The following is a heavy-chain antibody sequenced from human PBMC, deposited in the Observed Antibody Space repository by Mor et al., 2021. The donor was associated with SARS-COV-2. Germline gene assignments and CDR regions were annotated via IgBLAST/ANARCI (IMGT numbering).Heavy chain of an antibody. CDR2: T. CDR3: AKCLSGTSSGPDY. V-gene: IGHV3-23*01. J-gene: IGHJ4*02. Sequence: TYYADSVTGRFTISRDNSKNTLYLQMNSLRADDTALYYCAKCLSGTSSGPDYWGQGALVTVSS. D-gene: IGHD6-6*01.